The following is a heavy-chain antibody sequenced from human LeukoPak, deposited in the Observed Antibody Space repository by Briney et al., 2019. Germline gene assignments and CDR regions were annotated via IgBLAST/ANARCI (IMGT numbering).Heavy chain of an antibody. V-gene: IGHV4-59*01. Sequence: PSETLSLTCTVSGVSITSYYWTWIRQPPGKGLEWIGYIYYSGSTNYNPSLNSRVTLSVDTSKNQFSLKLSSVTAADTAVYYCARGYSSSWRGGFDYWGRGTLVTVS. CDR1: GVSITSYY. J-gene: IGHJ4*02. CDR3: ARGYSSSWRGGFDY. D-gene: IGHD6-13*01. CDR2: IYYSGST.